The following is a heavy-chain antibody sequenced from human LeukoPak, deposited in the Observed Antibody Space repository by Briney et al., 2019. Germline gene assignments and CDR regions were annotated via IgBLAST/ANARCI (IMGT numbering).Heavy chain of an antibody. Sequence: SETLSLTCTVSGGPIRSYYWSWIRQPPGKGLEWIGYIYTSGSPSYNPSLKSRVTMSLDTSKSQFSLKLSSVTATDTAVYYCARHAGPRYFDFWGQGTLVTVSS. V-gene: IGHV4-4*09. CDR1: GGPIRSYY. CDR2: IYTSGSP. CDR3: ARHAGPRYFDF. J-gene: IGHJ4*02.